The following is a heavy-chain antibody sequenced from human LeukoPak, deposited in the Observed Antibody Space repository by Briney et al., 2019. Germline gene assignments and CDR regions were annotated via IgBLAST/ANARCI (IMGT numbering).Heavy chain of an antibody. J-gene: IGHJ3*02. CDR2: INHSGST. CDR1: GYSISSGYY. CDR3: ARVVARLVSDPFDI. V-gene: IGHV4-38-2*02. Sequence: SETLSLTCTVSGYSISSGYYWGWIRQPPGKGLEWIGEINHSGSTNYNPSLKSRVTISVDTSKNQFSLKLSSVTAADTAVYYCARVVARLVSDPFDIWGQGTMVTVSS. D-gene: IGHD5-12*01.